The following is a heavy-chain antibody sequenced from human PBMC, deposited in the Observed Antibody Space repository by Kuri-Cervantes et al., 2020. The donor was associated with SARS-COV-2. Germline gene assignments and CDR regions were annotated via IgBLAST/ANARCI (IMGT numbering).Heavy chain of an antibody. CDR2: INHSGST. J-gene: IGHJ4*02. V-gene: IGHV4-34*01. CDR1: GGSFSGYY. CDR3: ARDDVEMATITSFDY. Sequence: SETLSLTCAVYGGSFSGYYWSWIRQPPGKGLEWIGEINHSGSTNYNPSLKSRVTISVDTSKNQFSLKLSSVTAADTAVYYCARDDVEMATITSFDYWGQGTLVTVSS. D-gene: IGHD5-24*01.